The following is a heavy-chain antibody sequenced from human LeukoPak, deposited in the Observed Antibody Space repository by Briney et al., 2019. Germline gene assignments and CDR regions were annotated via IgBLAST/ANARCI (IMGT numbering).Heavy chain of an antibody. D-gene: IGHD5-18*01. V-gene: IGHV3-64D*09. CDR1: GFTFSTYA. CDR2: ISSNGGST. J-gene: IGHJ3*02. Sequence: GGSLRLSCSASGFTFSTYAMHWVRQAPGKGLEYVSAISSNGGSTYYADSVKGRFTISRDNSKSTLDLQMSSLRAEDTAVYYCVVSYLYAFDIWGQGTMVTVSS. CDR3: VVSYLYAFDI.